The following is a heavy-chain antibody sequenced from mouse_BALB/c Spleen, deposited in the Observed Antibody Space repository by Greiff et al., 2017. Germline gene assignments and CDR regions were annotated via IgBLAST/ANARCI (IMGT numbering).Heavy chain of an antibody. V-gene: IGHV2-6-7*01. J-gene: IGHJ4*01. Sequence: QVQLKESGPGLVAPSQSLSITCTVSGFSLTGYGVNWVRQPPGKGLEWLGMIWGDGSTDYNSALKSRLSISKDNSKSQVFLKMNSLQTDDTARYYCASATAGGYYAMDYWGQGTSVTVSS. CDR3: ASATAGGYYAMDY. CDR2: IWGDGST. CDR1: GFSLTGYG. D-gene: IGHD1-2*01.